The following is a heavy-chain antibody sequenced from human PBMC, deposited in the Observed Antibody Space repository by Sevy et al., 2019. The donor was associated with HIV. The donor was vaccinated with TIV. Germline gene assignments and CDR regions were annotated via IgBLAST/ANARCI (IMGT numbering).Heavy chain of an antibody. V-gene: IGHV3-53*01. D-gene: IGHD1-7*01. CDR1: GFTVSGNY. CDR3: ARDSAITGTTYLNYYFDV. J-gene: IGHJ2*01. CDR2: IYGGGST. Sequence: GGSLRLSCAVSGFTVSGNYMSWVRQAPGKGLEWVSVIYGGGSTYYADSVKGRFTISRDNSKNTLSLQMNSLRPEDTAVYYCARDSAITGTTYLNYYFDVWGRGTLVTVSS.